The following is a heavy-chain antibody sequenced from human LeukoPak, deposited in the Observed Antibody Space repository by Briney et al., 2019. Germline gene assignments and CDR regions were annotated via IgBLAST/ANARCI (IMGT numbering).Heavy chain of an antibody. CDR3: ARDGGSSSWSHLDY. D-gene: IGHD6-13*01. V-gene: IGHV3-30-3*01. CDR1: GFTFSSYA. CDR2: ISYDRSNK. Sequence: PGGSLRLSCAASGFTFSSYAMHWVRQAPGKGLEWVAVISYDRSNKYYADSVKGRFTISRDNSKNTLYLQMNSLRAEDTAVYYCARDGGSSSWSHLDYWGQGTLVTVSS. J-gene: IGHJ4*02.